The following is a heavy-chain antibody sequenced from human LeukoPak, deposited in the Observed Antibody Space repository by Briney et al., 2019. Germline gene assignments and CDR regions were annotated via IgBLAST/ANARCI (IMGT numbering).Heavy chain of an antibody. Sequence: VASVKVSCKASGYIFTTHAMHWLRQAPGQRPEWMGWINAGSGYTKYSQKFQGRVTISRDTSASTVYMELRSLGSEDTAVYYCARASSGSLSTWFGELFDWYDPWGQGTLVTVSS. CDR1: GYIFTTHA. CDR3: ARASSGSLSTWFGELFDWYDP. D-gene: IGHD3-10*01. CDR2: INAGSGYT. V-gene: IGHV1-3*01. J-gene: IGHJ5*02.